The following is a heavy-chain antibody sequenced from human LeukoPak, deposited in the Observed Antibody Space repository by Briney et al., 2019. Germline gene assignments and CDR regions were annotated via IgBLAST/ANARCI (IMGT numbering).Heavy chain of an antibody. J-gene: IGHJ4*02. Sequence: ASVKVSCMASGYTFTSYGISWVRQAPGQGLEWMGWISAYNGNTNYAQKLQGRVTMTTDTSTSTAYMELRSLRSDDTAVYYCARPYGSGSYYNSPLDYWGQGTLVTVSS. CDR1: GYTFTSYG. D-gene: IGHD3-10*01. V-gene: IGHV1-18*04. CDR2: ISAYNGNT. CDR3: ARPYGSGSYYNSPLDY.